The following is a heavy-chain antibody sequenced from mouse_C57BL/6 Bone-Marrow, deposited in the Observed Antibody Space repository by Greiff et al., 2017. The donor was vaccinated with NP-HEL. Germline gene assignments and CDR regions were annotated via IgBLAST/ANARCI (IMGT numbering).Heavy chain of an antibody. J-gene: IGHJ4*01. CDR1: GYTFTSYW. V-gene: IGHV1-55*01. D-gene: IGHD1-1*01. Sequence: QVQLQQPGAELVKPGASVKMSCKASGYTFTSYWITWVKQRPGQGLEWIGDIYPGSGSTNYNEKFKSKATLTVDTSSSTAYMQLSSLTSEDSAVYYCARFYYYGSSSDAMDYWGQGTSVTVSS. CDR3: ARFYYYGSSSDAMDY. CDR2: IYPGSGST.